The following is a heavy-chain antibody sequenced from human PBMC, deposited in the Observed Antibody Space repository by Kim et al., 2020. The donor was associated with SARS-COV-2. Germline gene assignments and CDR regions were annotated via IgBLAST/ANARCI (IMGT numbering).Heavy chain of an antibody. D-gene: IGHD3-3*01. J-gene: IGHJ3*01. CDR2: ISPSSGVS. Sequence: ASVKVSCKSSGYTFSSHFIHWVRQAPGQGLEWMGIISPSSGVSSNAQDIAGRVTMTSDTSTRTVFMELSRLRLDDTAVYYCAQDLDGSSWALAPRTFDFWGQGTMVTVSS. CDR3: AQDLDGSSWALAPRTFDF. CDR1: GYTFSSHF. V-gene: IGHV1-46*01.